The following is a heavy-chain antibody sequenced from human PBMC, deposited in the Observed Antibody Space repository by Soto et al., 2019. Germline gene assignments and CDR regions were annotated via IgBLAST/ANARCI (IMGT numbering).Heavy chain of an antibody. J-gene: IGHJ4*02. Sequence: QLQLKESGPGLVKPSETLSLTCTVSGGFIKSDTHYWGWIRQPPGRGLEWIGSILYTGRTYYNPSLRSRVSMSVDTSKNLFSLNLMSVTAADTALYFCTRLDTGPNNRGTAFDSWGQGTQITVSS. D-gene: IGHD5-18*01. CDR2: ILYTGRT. V-gene: IGHV4-39*02. CDR1: GGFIKSDTHY. CDR3: TRLDTGPNNRGTAFDS.